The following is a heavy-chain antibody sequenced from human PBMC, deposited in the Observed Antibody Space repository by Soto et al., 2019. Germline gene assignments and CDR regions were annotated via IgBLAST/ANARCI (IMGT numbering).Heavy chain of an antibody. V-gene: IGHV1-24*01. J-gene: IGHJ5*02. D-gene: IGHD6-19*01. CDR2: FDPEDGET. Sequence: ASVKVSCKVSGYTLTELSMHWVRQAPGKGLEWMGGFDPEDGETIYAQKFQGRVTMTEDTSTDTAYMELSSLRSEDTAVYYCALAPGIAVAGGSWFDPWGQGTLVTVSS. CDR1: GYTLTELS. CDR3: ALAPGIAVAGGSWFDP.